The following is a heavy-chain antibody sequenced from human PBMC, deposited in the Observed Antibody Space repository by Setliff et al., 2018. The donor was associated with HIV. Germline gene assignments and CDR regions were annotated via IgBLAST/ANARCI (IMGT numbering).Heavy chain of an antibody. CDR3: ARICRNFWSGCMADS. Sequence: KPSETLSLTCAVYGGSFSGHYWSWIRQPPGKGPEWIGEINHSGSTNYNPSLKSRVIISVDISKNQLSLKMTSLTAADTAVYYCARICRNFWSGCMADSWGQGTLVTVSS. J-gene: IGHJ4*02. CDR1: GGSFSGHY. D-gene: IGHD3-3*01. V-gene: IGHV4-34*01. CDR2: INHSGST.